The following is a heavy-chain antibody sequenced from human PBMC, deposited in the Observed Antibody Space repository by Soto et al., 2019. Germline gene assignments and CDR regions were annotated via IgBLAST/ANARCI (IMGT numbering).Heavy chain of an antibody. J-gene: IGHJ5*02. CDR3: VSDRGYGQAAVTCS. CDR2: ISYDGSLQ. V-gene: IGHV3-30*03. D-gene: IGHD3-10*01. Sequence: QAQLVESGGGVVQPGRSLRLSCAASGFAFSSYGMHWVRQAPGTGLEWVAVISYDGSLQHYADSVKGRFTISRDNSKNVVRLQRSSLRAEDTAVYYCVSDRGYGQAAVTCSWGQGTLVSVSS. CDR1: GFAFSSYG.